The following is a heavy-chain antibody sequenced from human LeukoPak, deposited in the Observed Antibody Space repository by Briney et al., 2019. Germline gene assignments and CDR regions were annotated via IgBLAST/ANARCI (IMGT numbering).Heavy chain of an antibody. J-gene: IGHJ4*02. CDR1: GGSISSGSYY. CDR2: IYTSGST. D-gene: IGHD6-25*01. CDR3: ATVGLAARGYHFDY. Sequence: PSETLSLTCTVSGGSISSGSYYWSWIRQPAGKGLEWIGRIYTSGSTNYNPSLKSRVTISVDTSKNQFSLKLSSVTAADTAVYYCATVGLAARGYHFDYWGQGTLVTVSS. V-gene: IGHV4-61*02.